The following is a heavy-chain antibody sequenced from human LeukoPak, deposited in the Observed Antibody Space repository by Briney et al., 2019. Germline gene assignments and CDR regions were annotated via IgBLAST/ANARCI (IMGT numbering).Heavy chain of an antibody. CDR1: GFTFSRYY. D-gene: IGHD6-13*01. CDR3: TRVFVGDEYSSSGY. CDR2: INSDGSST. V-gene: IGHV3-74*01. Sequence: PGGSLRLSXAASGFTFSRYYMHWVRQAPGKGLVWVSRINSDGSSTTYADSVKGRFTISRDNAKNTLYLQMNSLKVEDTAVYYCTRVFVGDEYSSSGYWGQGTLVTVSS. J-gene: IGHJ4*02.